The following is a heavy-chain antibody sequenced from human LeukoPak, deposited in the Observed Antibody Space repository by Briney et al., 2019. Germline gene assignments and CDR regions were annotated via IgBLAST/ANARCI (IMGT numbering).Heavy chain of an antibody. Sequence: SVKVSCKASGGTFSSYAISWVRQAPRQGLEWMGRIIPILGIANYAQKFQGRVTITADKSTSTAYMELSSLRSEDTAVYYCARGDEWEPFDYWGQGTLVTVSS. V-gene: IGHV1-69*04. CDR2: IIPILGIA. CDR3: ARGDEWEPFDY. J-gene: IGHJ4*02. CDR1: GGTFSSYA. D-gene: IGHD1-26*01.